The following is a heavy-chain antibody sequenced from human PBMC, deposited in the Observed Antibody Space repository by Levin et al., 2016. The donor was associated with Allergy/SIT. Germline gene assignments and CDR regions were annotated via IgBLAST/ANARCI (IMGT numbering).Heavy chain of an antibody. CDR3: VPHDSGWFDP. CDR2: INSDGTDE. Sequence: GESLKISCATSGFTFSIFGIHWVRQPPGKGLEWVAFINSDGTDENYSDSVKGRFTISRDNSRNTLYLQMNRVRTEDSAVYYCVPHDSGWFDPWGQGTLVTVSS. V-gene: IGHV3-30*02. D-gene: IGHD2-21*02. CDR1: GFTFSIFG. J-gene: IGHJ5*02.